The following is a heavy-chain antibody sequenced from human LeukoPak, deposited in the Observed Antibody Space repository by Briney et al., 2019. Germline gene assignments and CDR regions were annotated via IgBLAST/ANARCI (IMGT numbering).Heavy chain of an antibody. CDR3: ARGYCSSTSCYGFDY. CDR1: GGSFSGYY. D-gene: IGHD2-2*01. J-gene: IGHJ4*02. Sequence: SETLSLTCAVYGGSFSGYYWSWIRQLPGKGLEWIGEINHSGSTNYNPSLKSRVTISVDTSKNQFSLKLSSVTAADTAVYYCARGYCSSTSCYGFDYWGQGTLVTVSS. V-gene: IGHV4-34*01. CDR2: INHSGST.